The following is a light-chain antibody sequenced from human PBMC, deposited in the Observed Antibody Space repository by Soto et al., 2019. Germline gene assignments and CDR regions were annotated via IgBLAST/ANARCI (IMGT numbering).Light chain of an antibody. J-gene: IGKJ1*01. CDR2: GAS. Sequence: EIVLTQSPGTLSLSPGERATLSCRASQSVSSNLAWYRQTPGQAPRLLIYGASTGATDTPARFSGSGSGTDFTLTISRVEPADFAVYYCQQYGSSFATFGQGTQVE. CDR1: QSVSSN. V-gene: IGKV3-20*01. CDR3: QQYGSSFAT.